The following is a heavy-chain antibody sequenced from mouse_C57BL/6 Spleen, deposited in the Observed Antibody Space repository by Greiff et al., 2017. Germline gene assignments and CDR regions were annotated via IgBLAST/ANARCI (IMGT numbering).Heavy chain of an antibody. CDR1: GYTFTSYW. J-gene: IGHJ2*01. Sequence: QVQLQQPGAELVMPGASVKLSCKASGYTFTSYWMHWVKQRPGQGLEWIGEIDPSDSYTNYNQKFKGKSTLTVDKSSSTASMQLSSLTSEDSAVYDFARGGLFTTGVSYYFDYWGQGTTLTVSS. D-gene: IGHD6-2*01. CDR2: IDPSDSYT. V-gene: IGHV1-69*01. CDR3: ARGGLFTTGVSYYFDY.